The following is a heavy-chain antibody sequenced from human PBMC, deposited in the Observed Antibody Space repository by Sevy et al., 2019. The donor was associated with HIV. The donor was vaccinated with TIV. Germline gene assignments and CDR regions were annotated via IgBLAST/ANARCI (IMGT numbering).Heavy chain of an antibody. CDR3: ARDLRGGQSHYYYYGMDV. CDR2: ISSSSSYI. V-gene: IGHV3-21*01. Sequence: GSLRLSCAASGFTFSSYSMNWVRQAPGKGLEWVSSISSSSSYIYYADSVKGRFTISRDNAKNSLYLQMNSLRAEDTAVYYCARDLRGGQSHYYYYGMDVWGQGTTVTVSS. D-gene: IGHD6-19*01. J-gene: IGHJ6*02. CDR1: GFTFSSYS.